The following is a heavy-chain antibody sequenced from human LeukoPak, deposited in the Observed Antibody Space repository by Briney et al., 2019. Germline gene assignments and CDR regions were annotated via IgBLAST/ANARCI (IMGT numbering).Heavy chain of an antibody. D-gene: IGHD1-1*01. J-gene: IGHJ3*01. CDR2: MYYIEPV. CDR1: GDSISRYY. Sequence: SETLSLTCTVSGDSISRYYWSWIRQSPGKGLEWIGYMYYIEPVNYNPSFKSRVTISIDRSKNQSSLKLNSVTATDTAVYYFAVNGYPRRLIDVLVLWGQGTVVTVSS. CDR3: AVNGYPRRLIDVLVL. V-gene: IGHV4-59*08.